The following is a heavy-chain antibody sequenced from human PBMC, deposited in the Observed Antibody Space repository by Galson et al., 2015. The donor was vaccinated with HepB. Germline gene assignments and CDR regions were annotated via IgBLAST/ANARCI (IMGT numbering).Heavy chain of an antibody. Sequence: SLRLSCAASGFTFSSYSMNWVRQAPGKGLEWVSSISSSSSYIYYADSVKGRFTISRDNAKNSLYLQMNSLRAEDTAVYYCARDYYDGSDFSYYYGLDVWGLGTTVTVSS. CDR3: ARDYYDGSDFSYYYGLDV. V-gene: IGHV3-21*01. CDR2: ISSSSSYI. CDR1: GFTFSSYS. J-gene: IGHJ6*02. D-gene: IGHD3-22*01.